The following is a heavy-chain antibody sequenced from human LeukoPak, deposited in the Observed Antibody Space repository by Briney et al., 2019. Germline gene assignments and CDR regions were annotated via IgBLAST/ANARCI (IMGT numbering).Heavy chain of an antibody. Sequence: PGRSLRLSCAASGFTFSSYGMHWVRQAPGKGLEWVAVISYDGSNKYYADSVKGRFTISRDNSKNTLYLQMNSLRAEDTAVYYCAKDYDVVVPAAWGANYYFDYWGQGTLVTVPS. V-gene: IGHV3-30*18. CDR3: AKDYDVVVPAAWGANYYFDY. D-gene: IGHD2-2*01. CDR2: ISYDGSNK. J-gene: IGHJ4*02. CDR1: GFTFSSYG.